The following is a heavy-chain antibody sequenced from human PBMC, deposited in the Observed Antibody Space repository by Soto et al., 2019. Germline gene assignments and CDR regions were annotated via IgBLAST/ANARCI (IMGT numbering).Heavy chain of an antibody. Sequence: QVQLVESGGGVVQPGRSLRLFCAASGFTFSSYGMHWVRQAPGKGLEWVAVISYDGSNKYYADSVKGRFTISRDNSKNTLYLQMNSLRAEDTAVYYCAKPAAGNGDFYFDYWGQGTLVTVSS. CDR3: AKPAAGNGDFYFDY. D-gene: IGHD4-17*01. CDR1: GFTFSSYG. V-gene: IGHV3-30*18. CDR2: ISYDGSNK. J-gene: IGHJ4*02.